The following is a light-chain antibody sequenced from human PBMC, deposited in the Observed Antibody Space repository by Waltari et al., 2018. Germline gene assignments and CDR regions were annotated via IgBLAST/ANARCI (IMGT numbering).Light chain of an antibody. J-gene: IGLJ3*02. CDR1: KLGDKY. V-gene: IGLV3-1*01. CDR2: QDT. Sequence: SYELTLPPSVSVSPGQTARITCSGDKLGDKYVYWYQQKAGQSPVLVMFQDTKRPSGIPERFSGSNSGNTATLTISGTQAMDETDYYCQAWDSNTGVFGGGTKLTVL. CDR3: QAWDSNTGV.